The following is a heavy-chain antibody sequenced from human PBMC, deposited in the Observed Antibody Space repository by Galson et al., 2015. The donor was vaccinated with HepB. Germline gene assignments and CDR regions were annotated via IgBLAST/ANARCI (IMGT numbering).Heavy chain of an antibody. CDR2: ISWDGGST. CDR3: AKVEEEYSSSWYDY. J-gene: IGHJ4*02. Sequence: SLRLSCAASGFTFDDYTMHWVRQAPGKGLEWVSLISWDGGSTYYADSVMGRFTISRDNSKNSLYLQMNSLRTEDTALYYCAKVEEEYSSSWYDYWGQGTLVTVSS. V-gene: IGHV3-43*01. D-gene: IGHD6-13*01. CDR1: GFTFDDYT.